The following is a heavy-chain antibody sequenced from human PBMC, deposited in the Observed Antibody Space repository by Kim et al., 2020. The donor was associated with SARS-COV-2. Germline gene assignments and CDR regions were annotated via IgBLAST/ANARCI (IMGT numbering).Heavy chain of an antibody. V-gene: IGHV3-64*01. CDR1: GFTFSSYA. J-gene: IGHJ4*02. D-gene: IGHD3-16*01. CDR2: ISSNGGST. Sequence: GGSLRLSCAASGFTFSSYAMHWVRQAPGKGLEYVSAISSNGGSTYYANSVKGRFTISRDNSKNTLYLQMGSLRAEDMAVYYCARGGGGFDYWGQGTLVTVSS. CDR3: ARGGGGFDY.